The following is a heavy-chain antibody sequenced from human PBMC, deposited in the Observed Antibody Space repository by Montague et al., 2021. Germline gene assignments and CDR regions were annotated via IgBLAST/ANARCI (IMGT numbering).Heavy chain of an antibody. CDR2: N. V-gene: IGHV6-1*01. D-gene: IGHD4-11*01. J-gene: IGHJ4*02. Sequence: NNYAVSVKSRITINTDTSKNQISLQLNSVTPEDKAVYYCAKTSDSSDFWGQGTMVTVSS. CDR3: AKTSDSSDF.